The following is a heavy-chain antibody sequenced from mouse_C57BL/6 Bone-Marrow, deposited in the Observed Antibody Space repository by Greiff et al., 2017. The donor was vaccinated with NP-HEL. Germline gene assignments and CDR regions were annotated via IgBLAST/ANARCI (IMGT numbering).Heavy chain of an antibody. J-gene: IGHJ2*01. CDR1: GFTFSSSG. CDR2: ISSGGSYT. D-gene: IGHD2-5*01. CDR3: ARHYYSNYFDY. V-gene: IGHV5-6*01. Sequence: EVQLVESGGDLVKPGGSLKLSCAASGFTFSSSGMSWVRQTPDKRLEWVATISSGGSYTYYPDSVKGRFTISRDNAKNTLYLQMSRLKSEDTAMYYCARHYYSNYFDYWGQGTTLTVSS.